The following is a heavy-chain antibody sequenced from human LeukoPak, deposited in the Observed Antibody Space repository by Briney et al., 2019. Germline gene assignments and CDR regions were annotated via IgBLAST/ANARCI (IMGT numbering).Heavy chain of an antibody. J-gene: IGHJ4*02. D-gene: IGHD3-10*01. CDR2: IYPGGST. CDR1: GGSIGSSIYY. V-gene: IGHV4-61*05. CDR3: ARVSLVRGAPDYYFDY. Sequence: SETLSLTCTVSGGSIGSSIYYWGWIRQPPGKGLEWIGRIYPGGSTNYNPSLKSRVTMSVDTSNNQFSLKLSSVTAADTAVYSCARVSLVRGAPDYYFDYWGQGTLVTVSS.